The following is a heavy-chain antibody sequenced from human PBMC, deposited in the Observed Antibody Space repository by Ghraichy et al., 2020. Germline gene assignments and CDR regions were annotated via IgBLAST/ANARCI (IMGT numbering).Heavy chain of an antibody. CDR2: IKQDGSEK. Sequence: GGSLRLSCAASGFTFSIYWMSWVRQAPGKGLEWVANIKQDGSEKKYVDSVKGRFTISRDNAKNSLYLQMNSLRAEDTAVYYCARVGIAAAPLDYWGQGTLVTVSS. CDR3: ARVGIAAAPLDY. J-gene: IGHJ4*02. V-gene: IGHV3-7*03. D-gene: IGHD6-13*01. CDR1: GFTFSIYW.